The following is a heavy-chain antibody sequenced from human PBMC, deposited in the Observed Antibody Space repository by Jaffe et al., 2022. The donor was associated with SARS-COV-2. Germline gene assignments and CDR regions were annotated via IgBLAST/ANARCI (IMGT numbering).Heavy chain of an antibody. V-gene: IGHV1-69*02. D-gene: IGHD4-17*01. CDR1: GGTFSSYT. CDR3: ARAGGADYEGLVYYYYGMDV. Sequence: QVQLVQSGAEVKKPGSSVKVSCKASGGTFSSYTISWVRQAPGQGLEWMGRIIPILGIANYAQKFQGRVTITADKSTSTAYMELSSLRSEDTAVYYCARAGGADYEGLVYYYYGMDVWGQGTTVTVSS. J-gene: IGHJ6*02. CDR2: IIPILGIA.